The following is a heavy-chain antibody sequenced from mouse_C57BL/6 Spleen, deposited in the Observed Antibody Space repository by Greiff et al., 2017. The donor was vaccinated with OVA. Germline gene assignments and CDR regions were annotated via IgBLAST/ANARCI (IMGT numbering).Heavy chain of an antibody. CDR3: AQAIYYGSFDY. J-gene: IGHJ2*01. CDR1: GYTFTSYW. D-gene: IGHD1-1*01. Sequence: QVQLKQPGAELVMPGASVKLSCKASGYTFTSYWMHWVKQRPGQGLEWIGEIDPSDSYTNYNQKFKGKSTLTVDKSSSTAYMQLSSLTSEDSAVYYCAQAIYYGSFDYWGQGTTLTVSS. V-gene: IGHV1-69*01. CDR2: IDPSDSYT.